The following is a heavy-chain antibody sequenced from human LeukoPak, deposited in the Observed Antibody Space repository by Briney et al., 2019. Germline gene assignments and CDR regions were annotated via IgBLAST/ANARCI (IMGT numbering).Heavy chain of an antibody. V-gene: IGHV1-69*02. CDR3: AYCGGDCYATRDFDY. CDR1: GGTFSSYT. J-gene: IGHJ4*02. Sequence: SVKVSCKASGGTFSSYTISWVRQAPGQGLEWMGRIIPILGIANYAQKFQGRVTIAADKSTSTAYMELSSLRSEDTAVYYCAYCGGDCYATRDFDYWGQGTLVTVSS. D-gene: IGHD2-21*01. CDR2: IIPILGIA.